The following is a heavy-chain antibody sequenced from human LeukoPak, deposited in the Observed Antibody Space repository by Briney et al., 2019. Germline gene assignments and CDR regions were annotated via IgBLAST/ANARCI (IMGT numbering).Heavy chain of an antibody. CDR1: VYTFTSYG. CDR2: ISTYNGNT. J-gene: IGHJ6*02. D-gene: IGHD3-9*01. V-gene: IGHV1-18*01. CDR3: ARGNDILTGYHNFPRYYYYYYGLDV. Sequence: ASVKVSCKASVYTFTSYGISWVRQAPGQGLEWMGWISTYNGNTNYAQKLQGRVTMTTDTSTSTAYMELRSLRSDDTAVYYCARGNDILTGYHNFPRYYYYYYGLDVWGQGTTVTVSS.